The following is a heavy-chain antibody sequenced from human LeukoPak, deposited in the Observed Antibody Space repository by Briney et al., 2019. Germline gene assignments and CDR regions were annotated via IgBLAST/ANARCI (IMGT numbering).Heavy chain of an antibody. CDR1: GGSISSYY. Sequence: SETPSLTCTVSGGSISSYYWSWIRQPPGKGLEWIGYIYYSESTNYNPSLKSRVTISVDTSKNQFSLKLSSVTAADTAVYYCARLIDEGYCSGGSCYAGWFDPWGQGTLFTVSS. CDR3: ARLIDEGYCSGGSCYAGWFDP. V-gene: IGHV4-59*08. CDR2: IYYSEST. D-gene: IGHD2-15*01. J-gene: IGHJ5*02.